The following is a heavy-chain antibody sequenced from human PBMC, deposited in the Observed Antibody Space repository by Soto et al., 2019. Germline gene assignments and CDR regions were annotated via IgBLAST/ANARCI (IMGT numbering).Heavy chain of an antibody. J-gene: IGHJ4*02. CDR2: IYYSGNT. CDR1: SGSISSYY. D-gene: IGHD2-2*01. CDR3: ARGYCSSTSCYEFDY. V-gene: IGHV4-59*01. Sequence: SETLSLTCTVSSGSISSYYWNWVRQPPGKGLEWIGSIYYSGNTNYSPSLKSRVTISVDTSKKQFSLKLTSVTAADTAMYYCARGYCSSTSCYEFDYWGQGTLVTVSS.